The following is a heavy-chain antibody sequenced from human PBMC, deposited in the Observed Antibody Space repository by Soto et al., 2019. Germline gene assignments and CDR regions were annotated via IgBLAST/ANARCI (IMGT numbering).Heavy chain of an antibody. CDR3: ARDPYNYDVIGNLAGYFDL. D-gene: IGHD3-16*01. CDR2: IIPRFGTV. J-gene: IGHJ2*01. V-gene: IGHV1-69*01. CDR1: GGTFSGFA. Sequence: QVQLVQSGAEVRKPGSSVKVSCKASGGTFSGFAIGWVRQAPGQGLEWVGGIIPRFGTVKYAENFEGRVTIAADDSTGTASLELSSLRSEDTAIYYCARDPYNYDVIGNLAGYFDLWGRGTLVTVSS.